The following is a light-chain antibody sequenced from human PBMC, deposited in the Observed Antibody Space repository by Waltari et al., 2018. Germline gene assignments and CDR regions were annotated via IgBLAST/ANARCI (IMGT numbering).Light chain of an antibody. CDR1: QGIRND. Sequence: DIQMTQSPSSLSASVGDRVTITCRASQGIRNDLAWYQQKTGKDPKRLIYAASSLQSGVPSRFSGSGSGTEFTLTISSLQPEDFATYYCLQVNSYPRTFGQGTKLDIK. CDR3: LQVNSYPRT. J-gene: IGKJ2*01. V-gene: IGKV1-17*01. CDR2: AAS.